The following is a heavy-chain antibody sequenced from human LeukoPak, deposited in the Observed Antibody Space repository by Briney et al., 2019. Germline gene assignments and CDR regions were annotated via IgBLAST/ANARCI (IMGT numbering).Heavy chain of an antibody. V-gene: IGHV3-23*01. CDR2: ISGGGGVT. J-gene: IGHJ4*02. CDR1: GLTFSSYA. CDR3: AKRPDGYSSEGRYFDY. Sequence: GGSLRLSCAASGLTFSSYAMSWVRQAPGKGLEWVAAISGGGGVTNYADSVRGRFTISRDNSKNTLYLQMNSLRVEDMAVYYCAKRPDGYSSEGRYFDYWGQGTLVTVSS. D-gene: IGHD5-18*01.